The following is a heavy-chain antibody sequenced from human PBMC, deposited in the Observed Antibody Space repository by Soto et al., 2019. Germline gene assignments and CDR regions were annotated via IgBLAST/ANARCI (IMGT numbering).Heavy chain of an antibody. CDR3: ARGSVGANFDY. CDR1: GITFISYW. CDR2: INSDGSTT. D-gene: IGHD1-26*01. Sequence: GGSLRLSCAASGITFISYWMHWVRQVPGNGLVWVAHINSDGSTTTYADSVKGRFTISRDNAKSTLDLQMNGLRAEDTAVYYCARGSVGANFDYWGQGTLVTVSS. J-gene: IGHJ4*02. V-gene: IGHV3-74*03.